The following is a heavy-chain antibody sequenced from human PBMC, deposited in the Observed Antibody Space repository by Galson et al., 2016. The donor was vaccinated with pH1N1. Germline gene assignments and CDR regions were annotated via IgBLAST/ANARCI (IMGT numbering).Heavy chain of an antibody. CDR2: IYWNDDK. J-gene: IGHJ5*02. Sequence: PALVKPTQTLTLTCTFSGFSLSTSGVGVGWIRQPPGKALEWLALIYWNDDKRYSPSLKNRLTITKDTSKNQVVLTMTNMDPVDTATYYCAHSLYGDYVGWCDPWGQGTLVTVSP. D-gene: IGHD4-17*01. CDR3: AHSLYGDYVGWCDP. CDR1: GFSLSTSGVG. V-gene: IGHV2-5*01.